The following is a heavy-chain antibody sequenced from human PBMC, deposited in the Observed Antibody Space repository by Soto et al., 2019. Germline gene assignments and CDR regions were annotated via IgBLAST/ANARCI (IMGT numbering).Heavy chain of an antibody. CDR3: AKRRTGWYGGGDY. Sequence: EVQLLESGGGLVQPGGSLRLSCAASGFTFSTYGMSWVRQAPGKGLEWVSAISGSGGSTYYADSVKGRFTISRDNSKNTLYLERNSLRAEDTAVYYCAKRRTGWYGGGDYWGQGTLVTVSS. CDR2: ISGSGGST. J-gene: IGHJ4*02. CDR1: GFTFSTYG. D-gene: IGHD6-19*01. V-gene: IGHV3-23*01.